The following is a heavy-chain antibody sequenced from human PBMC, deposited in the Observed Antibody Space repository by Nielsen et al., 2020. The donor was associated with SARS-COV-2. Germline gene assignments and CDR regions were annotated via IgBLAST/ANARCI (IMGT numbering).Heavy chain of an antibody. J-gene: IGHJ6*03. D-gene: IGHD6-13*01. Sequence: SETLSLTCTVSGGSISSSSYYWGWIRQPPGKGLEWIGSIYCSGSTYYNPSLKSRVTISVDTSKNQFSLKLSSVTAADTAVYYCARVENRIAAAGTGYYYYMDVWGKGTTVTVSS. CDR1: GGSISSSSYY. CDR2: IYCSGST. CDR3: ARVENRIAAAGTGYYYYMDV. V-gene: IGHV4-39*01.